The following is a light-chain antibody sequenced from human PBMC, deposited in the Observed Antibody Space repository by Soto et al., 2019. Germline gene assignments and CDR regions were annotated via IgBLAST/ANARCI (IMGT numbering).Light chain of an antibody. CDR1: NSDVGRYNY. CDR3: SSYAGTNTRYL. V-gene: IGLV2-8*01. J-gene: IGLJ1*01. Sequence: QSAMTQPPSASGSPGQSVTISCTGKNSDVGRYNYVSWYQQHPGKAPTLRIFEVSKRPSGVPDRFSGSKSGNTATLTVSGRQAEDEGDYYCSSYAGTNTRYLFGTGTKLTVL. CDR2: EVS.